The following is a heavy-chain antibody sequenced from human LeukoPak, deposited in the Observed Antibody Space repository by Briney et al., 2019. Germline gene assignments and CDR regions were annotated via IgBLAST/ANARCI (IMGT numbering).Heavy chain of an antibody. D-gene: IGHD2-2*01. J-gene: IGHJ6*02. CDR3: ARQPRVVVPAANYYYYYGMDV. Sequence: GGSLRLSCAASGFTFSSYSMNWVRQAPGKGLEWVSSISSSSSYIYYADSVKGRFTITRDNAKNSLYLQMNSLRAEDTAVYNCARQPRVVVPAANYYYYYGMDVWGQGTTVTVSS. V-gene: IGHV3-21*01. CDR1: GFTFSSYS. CDR2: ISSSSSYI.